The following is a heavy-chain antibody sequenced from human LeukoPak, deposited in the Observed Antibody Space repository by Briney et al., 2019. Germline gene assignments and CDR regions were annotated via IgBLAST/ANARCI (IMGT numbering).Heavy chain of an antibody. Sequence: SETLSLTCTVSGGSISSYYWSWIRQSPGKGLEWIGYIYYSGSTNYNPSLKSRVTISVDTSKNQFSLKLSSVTAADTAVYYCARHRPGDVHFDYWGQGTLATVSS. J-gene: IGHJ4*02. CDR2: IYYSGST. D-gene: IGHD4-17*01. CDR1: GGSISSYY. V-gene: IGHV4-59*08. CDR3: ARHRPGDVHFDY.